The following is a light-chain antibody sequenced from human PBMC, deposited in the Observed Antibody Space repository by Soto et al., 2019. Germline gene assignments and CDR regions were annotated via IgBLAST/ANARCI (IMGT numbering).Light chain of an antibody. CDR1: QSVSSNY. CDR2: GAS. V-gene: IGKV3-20*01. J-gene: IGKJ5*01. Sequence: PGERATLSCRASQSVSSNYLAWYQQKPGQTPRLLIHGASSRATGIPDRFSGGGSGTDFTLTISRLEPEDFAVYYCQQYGISQNTFGQGTRLEIK. CDR3: QQYGISQNT.